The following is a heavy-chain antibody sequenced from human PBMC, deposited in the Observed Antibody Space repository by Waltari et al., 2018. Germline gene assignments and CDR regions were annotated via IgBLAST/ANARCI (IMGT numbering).Heavy chain of an antibody. D-gene: IGHD6-13*01. CDR1: GGTFSSYA. V-gene: IGHV1-69*01. Sequence: QVQLVQSGAEVKKPGSSVKVSCKASGGTFSSYAISWFRQAPGQGLEWMGGIIPILGTANYAQKFQGRVTITADESTSTAYMELSSLRSEDTAVYYCASLRQQLGGDYFDYWGQGTLVTVSS. CDR3: ASLRQQLGGDYFDY. J-gene: IGHJ4*02. CDR2: IIPILGTA.